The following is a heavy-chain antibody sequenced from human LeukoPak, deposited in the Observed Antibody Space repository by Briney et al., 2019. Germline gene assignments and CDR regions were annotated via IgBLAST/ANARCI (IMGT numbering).Heavy chain of an antibody. J-gene: IGHJ4*02. CDR1: GFTFSSYA. D-gene: IGHD3-3*01. CDR2: IYSGGST. Sequence: PGGSLRLSCAASGFTFSSYAMSWVRQAPGKGLEWVSVIYSGGSTYYADSVKGRFTISRDNSKNTLYLQVNSLRAEDTAVYYCAKDSSHYDFWSGYFVHWGQGTLVTVSS. CDR3: AKDSSHYDFWSGYFVH. V-gene: IGHV3-23*03.